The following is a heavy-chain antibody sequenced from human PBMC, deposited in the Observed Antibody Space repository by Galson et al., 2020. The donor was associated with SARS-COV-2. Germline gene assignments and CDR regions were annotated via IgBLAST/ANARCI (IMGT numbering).Heavy chain of an antibody. V-gene: IGHV4-34*01. CDR1: GGSFSGYS. CDR2: INIGGNT. Sequence: SETLSLTCAVSGGSFSGYSWTWIRQPPGQGLEWIGEINIGGNTNYSPSLRSRVTISVDTSQNQFSLNLRSITAADTALYFCARGHRGVVPSPVLGLGPFYSDYYMDVWSKGTTVTVS. D-gene: IGHD3-16*01. CDR3: ARGHRGVVPSPVLGLGPFYSDYYMDV. J-gene: IGHJ6*03.